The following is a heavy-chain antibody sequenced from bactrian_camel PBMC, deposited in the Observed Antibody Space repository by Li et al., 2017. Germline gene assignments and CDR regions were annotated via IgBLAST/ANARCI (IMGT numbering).Heavy chain of an antibody. V-gene: IGHV3S54*01. CDR3: AAGVLPFSFGLDSSKFRY. J-gene: IGHJ6*01. D-gene: IGHD5*01. Sequence: HAQLVESGGGSVQAGGSLRLSCAASEDISSRKYMGWFRQIPGKEREGVVVISAGVDVTSYADSVKGRFTISQDNAKNMVYLQMNSLKLDDTAMYYCAAGVLPFSFGLDSSKFRYWGQGTQVTVS. CDR1: EDISSRKY. CDR2: ISAGVDVT.